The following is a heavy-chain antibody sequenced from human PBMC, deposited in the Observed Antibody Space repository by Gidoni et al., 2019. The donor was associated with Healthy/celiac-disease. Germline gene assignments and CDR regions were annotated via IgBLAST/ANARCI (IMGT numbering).Heavy chain of an antibody. V-gene: IGHV4-39*01. CDR3: ARQGSKDYGGNSGGGGAFDI. CDR1: GGSISSSSYY. J-gene: IGHJ3*02. Sequence: QLQLQESDPGLVKPSETLSLTCTVSGGSISSSSYYWGWIRQPPGKGLEWIGSIYYSGSTYYNPSLKSRVTISVDTSKNQFSLKLSSVTAADTAVYYCARQGSKDYGGNSGGGGAFDIWGQGTMVTVSS. D-gene: IGHD4-17*01. CDR2: IYYSGST.